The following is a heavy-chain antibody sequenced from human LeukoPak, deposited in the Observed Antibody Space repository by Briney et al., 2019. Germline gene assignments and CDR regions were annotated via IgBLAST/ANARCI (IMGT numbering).Heavy chain of an antibody. CDR3: ATDPWFGDYLGMYV. J-gene: IGHJ6*04. CDR2: FDPEDGET. V-gene: IGHV1-24*01. Sequence: AAVKVSCKVCGYTLTELSMHWVRQAPGKGLEGMGGFDPEDGETIYGKKFQGRVTMTAPTSTATAYMDLSCLRSDDTAVYYCATDPWFGDYLGMYVWGKRNPVTAS. D-gene: IGHD3-10*01. CDR1: GYTLTELS.